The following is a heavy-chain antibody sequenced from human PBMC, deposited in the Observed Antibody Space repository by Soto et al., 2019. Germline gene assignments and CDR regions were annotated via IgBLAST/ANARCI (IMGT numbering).Heavy chain of an antibody. J-gene: IGHJ6*02. V-gene: IGHV4-39*01. CDR1: GGSISSSSYY. CDR3: ARLGPYGSGSYPDGDYYYGMGV. D-gene: IGHD3-10*01. CDR2: IYYSGST. Sequence: SETLSLTCTVSGGSISSSSYYWGWIRQPPGKGLEWIGSIYYSGSTYYNPSLKSRVTISVDTSKNQFSLKLSSVTAADTAVYYCARLGPYGSGSYPDGDYYYGMGVWGQGTTVTVSS.